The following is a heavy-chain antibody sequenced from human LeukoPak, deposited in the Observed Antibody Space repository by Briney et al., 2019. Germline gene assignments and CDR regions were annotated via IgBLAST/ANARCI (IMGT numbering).Heavy chain of an antibody. Sequence: SETLSLXCTVSGGSISSYYWSWIRQPPGKGLEWIGYIYYSGSTSYNPSLKCRVTISVDTSKNQFSLKLSSVPAADTAVYYCARGYYDYVWGSYRYTLANWYFDLWGRGTLVTVSS. CDR3: ARGYYDYVWGSYRYTLANWYFDL. D-gene: IGHD3-16*02. CDR1: GGSISSYY. V-gene: IGHV4-59*01. CDR2: IYYSGST. J-gene: IGHJ2*01.